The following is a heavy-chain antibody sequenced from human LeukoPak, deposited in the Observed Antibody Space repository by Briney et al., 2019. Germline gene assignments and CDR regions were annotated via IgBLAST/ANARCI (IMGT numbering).Heavy chain of an antibody. D-gene: IGHD3/OR15-3a*01. Sequence: GGSLRLSCAASGFTFSTYWMGWVCQAPGKGLEWVANIEEYGNEIHYVDSVKGRFTISRDNTKTSLYLQMNSLRVEDTAVYYCARPSFRTGSYFDHWGQGTLVTVSS. CDR2: IEEYGNEI. CDR1: GFTFSTYW. J-gene: IGHJ4*02. CDR3: ARPSFRTGSYFDH. V-gene: IGHV3-7*01.